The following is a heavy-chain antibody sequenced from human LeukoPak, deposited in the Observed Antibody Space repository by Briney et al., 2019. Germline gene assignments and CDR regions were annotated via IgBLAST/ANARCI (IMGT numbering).Heavy chain of an antibody. D-gene: IGHD3-10*01. CDR3: ARVTGIGVRYYYYYYMDV. V-gene: IGHV4-61*02. Sequence: SETLSLTCTVSGGSISSGSYYWRWIRQPAGKGLEWIGRIYTSGSTNYNPSLKSRVTISVETSKNQFSLKLSSVTAADTAVYYCARVTGIGVRYYYYYYMDVWGKGTTVTVSS. J-gene: IGHJ6*03. CDR2: IYTSGST. CDR1: GGSISSGSYY.